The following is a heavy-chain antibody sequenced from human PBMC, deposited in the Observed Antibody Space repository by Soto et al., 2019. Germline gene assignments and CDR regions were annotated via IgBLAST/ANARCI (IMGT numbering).Heavy chain of an antibody. J-gene: IGHJ6*02. V-gene: IGHV1-69*13. CDR1: GGTFSSYA. CDR2: IIPIFGTA. CDR3: ARRSEGTDIVATIPYLGMDV. D-gene: IGHD5-12*01. Sequence: SVKVSCKASGGTFSSYAIGWVRQAPGQGLEWMGGIIPIFGTANYAQKFQGRVTITADESTSTAYMELSSLRSEDTAVYYCARRSEGTDIVATIPYLGMDVWGQGTTVTVSS.